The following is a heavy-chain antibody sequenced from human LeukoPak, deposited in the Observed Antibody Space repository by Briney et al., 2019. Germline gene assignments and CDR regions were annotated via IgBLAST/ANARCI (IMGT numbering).Heavy chain of an antibody. J-gene: IGHJ3*02. V-gene: IGHV3-23*01. CDR3: AKTVGDYDILTGYFLGHDAFDI. CDR1: GFTFSSYA. CDR2: ISGSGGST. D-gene: IGHD3-9*01. Sequence: PGGSLRLSCAASGFTFSSYAMSWVRQAPGQGLKWVSAISGSGGSTYYADSVKGRFTISRDNSKNPLYLQMNSLRAEDTAVYYCAKTVGDYDILTGYFLGHDAFDIWGQGTMVTVSS.